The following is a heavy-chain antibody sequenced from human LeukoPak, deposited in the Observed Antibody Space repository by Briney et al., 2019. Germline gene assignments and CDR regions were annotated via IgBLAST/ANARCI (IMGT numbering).Heavy chain of an antibody. CDR2: INYIRTT. CDR1: GGXISSYY. V-gene: IGHV4-59*08. J-gene: IGHJ6*02. Sequence: SETLSLTCTVSGGXISSYYWNWIRQPPGKGREWIGYINYIRTTDYNPSLKSRVTISLDTSKNRFSLKLSSVTAADTAMYYCARSYSSSDHYYYYGMDVWGQGTTVTVSS. D-gene: IGHD6-13*01. CDR3: ARSYSSSDHYYYYGMDV.